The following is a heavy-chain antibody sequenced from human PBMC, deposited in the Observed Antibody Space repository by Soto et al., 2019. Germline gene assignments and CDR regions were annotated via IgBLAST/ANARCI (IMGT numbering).Heavy chain of an antibody. J-gene: IGHJ6*01. CDR3: XXXXXXXXYY. D-gene: IGHD2-15*01. CDR1: GGSISSYY. CDR2: IYTSGST. V-gene: IGHV4-4*07. Sequence: QVQLQESGPGLVKPSETLSLTCTVSGGSISSYYWSWIRQPAGKGLEWIGRIYTSGSTNYNPSLXXXXXXXXXXXKNQFSLKLXXXXXXXXXXXXXXXXXXXXXYY.